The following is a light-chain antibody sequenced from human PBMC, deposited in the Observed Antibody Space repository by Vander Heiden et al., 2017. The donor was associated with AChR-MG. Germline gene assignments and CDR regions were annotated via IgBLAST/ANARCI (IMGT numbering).Light chain of an antibody. V-gene: IGKV6-21*02. CDR3: HQTNDLPYT. J-gene: IGKJ2*01. CDR1: QNVEIN. Sequence: IVLTQSPDLQSVTPKEKVTITCRASQNVEINLHWYQQKPGQSPRLLIKYTSQSISGVPSRFSGDGSGTHFTLTISSLEVEDTATYYCHQTNDLPYTFGQGTKLEI. CDR2: YTS.